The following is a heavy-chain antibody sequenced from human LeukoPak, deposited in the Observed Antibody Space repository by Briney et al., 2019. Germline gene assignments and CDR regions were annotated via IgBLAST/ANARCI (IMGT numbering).Heavy chain of an antibody. Sequence: GASVKVSCKPSGYTFTNYDINWVRQAPGQGLEWMGIINPSGGSTSYAQKFQGRVTMTRDTSTSTVYMELSSVRSEDTAVYYCARDYGGSAPSGMDVWGQGTTVTVSS. CDR1: GYTFTNYD. D-gene: IGHD3-10*01. CDR3: ARDYGGSAPSGMDV. J-gene: IGHJ6*02. V-gene: IGHV1-46*01. CDR2: INPSGGST.